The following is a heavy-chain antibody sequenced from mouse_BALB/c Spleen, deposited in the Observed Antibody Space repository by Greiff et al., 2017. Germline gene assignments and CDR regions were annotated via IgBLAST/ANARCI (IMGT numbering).Heavy chain of an antibody. V-gene: IGHV5-17*02. CDR1: GFTFSSFG. CDR3: ARQGGSYYFDY. D-gene: IGHD3-3*01. Sequence: EVQVVESGGGLVQPGGSRKLSCAASGFTFSSFGMHWVRQAPEKGLEWVAYISSGSSTIYYADTVKGRFTISRDNAKNTLYLQMSSLRSEDTAMYYCARQGGSYYFDYWGQGTTTLTVSS. J-gene: IGHJ2*01. CDR2: ISSGSSTI.